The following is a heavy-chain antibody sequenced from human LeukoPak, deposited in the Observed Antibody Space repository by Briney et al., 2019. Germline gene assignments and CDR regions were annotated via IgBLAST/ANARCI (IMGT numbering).Heavy chain of an antibody. D-gene: IGHD1-26*01. CDR3: ARALGELHLFDY. CDR1: GGSISSGDYY. J-gene: IGHJ4*02. CDR2: IYYSGST. Sequence: SETLSLTCTVSGGSISSGDYYWSWIRQPPGKGLEWIGYIYYSGSTYYNPSLKSRVTISVDTSKNQFSLKLSSVTAADTAVYYRARALGELHLFDYWGQGTLVTVSS. V-gene: IGHV4-30-4*01.